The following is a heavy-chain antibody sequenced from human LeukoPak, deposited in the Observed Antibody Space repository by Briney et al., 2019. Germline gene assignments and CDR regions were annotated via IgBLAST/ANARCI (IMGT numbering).Heavy chain of an antibody. D-gene: IGHD3-3*01. V-gene: IGHV4-39*01. Sequence: KPSETLSLTCTVSGGSISSSSYYWGWIRQSPGKGLEWIGSIYYSGSTYYNPSLKSRVTISVDTSKNQFSLKLSSVTAADTAVYYCARGRYYDFWSGYPQDYFDYWGQGTLVTVSS. CDR1: GGSISSSSYY. CDR3: ARGRYYDFWSGYPQDYFDY. J-gene: IGHJ4*02. CDR2: IYYSGST.